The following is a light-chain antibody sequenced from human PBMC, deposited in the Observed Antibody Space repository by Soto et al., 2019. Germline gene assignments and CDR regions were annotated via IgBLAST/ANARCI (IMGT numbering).Light chain of an antibody. Sequence: QSALTQPPSASGSPGQSVTISCTGTSSDVGGYKYVSWYQQHPGKAPKLMIYEVSKRPPGVPDRFSGSKSGNTASLTVSGLQAEDEADYYCISYTDRQSYLFGTGTKVTVL. CDR2: EVS. J-gene: IGLJ1*01. V-gene: IGLV2-8*01. CDR1: SSDVGGYKY. CDR3: ISYTDRQSYL.